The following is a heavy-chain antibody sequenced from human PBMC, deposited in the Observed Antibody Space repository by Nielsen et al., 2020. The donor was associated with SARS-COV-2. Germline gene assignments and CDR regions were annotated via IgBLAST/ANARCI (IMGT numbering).Heavy chain of an antibody. CDR1: GFTVSSNY. CDR2: IYSGGST. CDR3: ARVGGTIAAAIEF. J-gene: IGHJ4*02. D-gene: IGHD6-13*01. Sequence: GESLKISCAASGFTVSSNYMSWVRQAPGKGLEWVSVIYSGGSTYYADSVKGRFTISRDNSKNTLYLQMNSLRAEDTAVYYCARVGGTIAAAIEFWGQGTLVTVSS. V-gene: IGHV3-53*01.